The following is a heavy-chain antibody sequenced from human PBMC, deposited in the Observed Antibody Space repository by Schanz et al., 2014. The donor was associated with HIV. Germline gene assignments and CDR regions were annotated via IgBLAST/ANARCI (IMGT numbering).Heavy chain of an antibody. V-gene: IGHV3-15*01. CDR3: TTRRVLGVNLDV. Sequence: EVQVVESGGGLVKPGGSLRLSCAPSGFPFGYAWMSWVRQAPGKGLEWVGLIKSKTDGETTDYAAPVKGRFTISRDDSKTTLFLQMNSLKSEDTAVYYCTTRRVLGVNLDVWGQGTTVIVSS. CDR1: GFPFGYAW. J-gene: IGHJ6*02. CDR2: IKSKTDGETT. D-gene: IGHD3-3*01.